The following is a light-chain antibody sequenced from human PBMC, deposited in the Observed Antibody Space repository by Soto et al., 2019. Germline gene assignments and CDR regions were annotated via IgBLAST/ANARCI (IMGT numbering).Light chain of an antibody. Sequence: EIVMTQSPATLSVSPGERATLSCRASQSVRSNLAWYQQKPGQAPRLLIYGASARATGIPARFSGSGSGTEFTLTISSLQSEDFAVYYCQQYNNWPSLFAFGPGTKVDIK. CDR3: QQYNNWPSLFA. CDR2: GAS. J-gene: IGKJ3*01. CDR1: QSVRSN. V-gene: IGKV3-15*01.